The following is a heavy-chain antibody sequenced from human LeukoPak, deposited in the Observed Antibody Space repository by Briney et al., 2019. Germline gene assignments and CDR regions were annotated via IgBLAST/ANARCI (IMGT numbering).Heavy chain of an antibody. CDR1: GGTFSSYA. Sequence: SVKVSCKASGGTFSSYAISWVRQAPGQGLEWMGRIIPIFGPANYPQNFQGRVSISTDKSTTTVYMELSSLRFDDTAVYYCARDDRLWGGNPNMDVWGKGTTVTVS. CDR3: ARDDRLWGGNPNMDV. CDR2: IIPIFGPA. V-gene: IGHV1-69*05. J-gene: IGHJ6*03. D-gene: IGHD4-23*01.